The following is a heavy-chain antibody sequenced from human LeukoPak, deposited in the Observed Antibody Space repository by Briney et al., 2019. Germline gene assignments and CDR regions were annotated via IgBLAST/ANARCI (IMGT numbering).Heavy chain of an antibody. CDR3: TKDPNGDYVGAFDF. D-gene: IGHD4-17*01. CDR1: GFTFSSHG. J-gene: IGHJ3*01. V-gene: IGHV3-30*02. CDR2: IRYGGSNK. Sequence: GGSLRLSCAASGFTFSSHGMHWVRQAPGKGLEWGAYIRYGGSNKYYADSVKGRFTISRDNSKSTLFLQMNSLRAEDTAVYYCTKDPNGDYVGAFDFWGQGTIVTVSS.